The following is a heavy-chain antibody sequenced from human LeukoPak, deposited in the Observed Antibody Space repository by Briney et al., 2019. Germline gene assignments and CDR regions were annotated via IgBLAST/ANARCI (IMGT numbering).Heavy chain of an antibody. D-gene: IGHD5-24*01. CDR3: ARDGYNFWRDYFDY. V-gene: IGHV4-34*01. CDR1: GGSFSGYY. J-gene: IGHJ4*02. Sequence: PSETLSLTCAVYGGSFSGYYWNWIRQPPEKGLEWIGEINHSGSTNYNPSLKSRVTISVDTSKNQFSLKLSSVTAADTAVYYCARDGYNFWRDYFDYWGQGTLVTVSS. CDR2: INHSGST.